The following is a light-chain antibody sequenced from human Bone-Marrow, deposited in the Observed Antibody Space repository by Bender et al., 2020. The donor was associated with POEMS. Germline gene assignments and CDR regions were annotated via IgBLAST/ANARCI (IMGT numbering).Light chain of an antibody. J-gene: IGLJ3*02. CDR1: SSDVGGYNF. CDR3: CSYAGSRTWV. CDR2: EVS. V-gene: IGLV2-23*02. Sequence: QSALTQPASVSGSPGQSITISCTGTSSDVGGYNFVSWYQQYPGEAPKLMIYEVSKWPSGVSNRFSGSKSGNPASLTISGLQAEDEADYYCCSYAGSRTWVFGGGTKLTVL.